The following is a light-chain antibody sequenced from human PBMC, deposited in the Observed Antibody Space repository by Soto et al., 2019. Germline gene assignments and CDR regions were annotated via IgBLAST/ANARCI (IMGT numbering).Light chain of an antibody. CDR1: SSDVEGYNL. CDR2: EGS. V-gene: IGLV2-23*01. CDR3: RSYARGVV. J-gene: IGLJ2*01. Sequence: QSVLTQPASVSGSPGQSITISCTGTSSDVEGYNLVSWYQQHPGKAPQLIIYEGSQRPSGFSVRFSGSQSGDTASLAISGLQAEDEADYYCRSYARGVVFGGGTKLTVL.